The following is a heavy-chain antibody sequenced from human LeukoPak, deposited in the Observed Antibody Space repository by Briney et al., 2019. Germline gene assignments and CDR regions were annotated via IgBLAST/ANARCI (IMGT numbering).Heavy chain of an antibody. D-gene: IGHD3-22*01. Sequence: GRSLRLSCAASGFTFDDYAMHWVRQAPGKGLEWVSGISWNSGSIGYADSVKGRFTISRDNAKNSLYLQMNSLRAEDTALHYCAKGGGYYDSSGEGIHDAFDIWGQGTMVTVSS. CDR3: AKGGGYYDSSGEGIHDAFDI. CDR1: GFTFDDYA. V-gene: IGHV3-9*01. J-gene: IGHJ3*02. CDR2: ISWNSGSI.